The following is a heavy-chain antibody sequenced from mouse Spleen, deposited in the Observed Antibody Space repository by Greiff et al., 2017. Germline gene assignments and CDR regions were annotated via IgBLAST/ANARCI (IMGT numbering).Heavy chain of an antibody. CDR3: ARRLTGTSIAY. J-gene: IGHJ3*01. D-gene: IGHD4-1*01. V-gene: IGHV5-17*01. Sequence: EVQGVESGGGLVKPGGSLKLSCAASGFTFSDYGMHWVRQAPEKGLEWVAYISSGSSTIYYADTVKGRFTISRDNAKNTLFLQMTSLRSEDTAMYYCARRLTGTSIAYWGQGTLVTVSA. CDR1: GFTFSDYG. CDR2: ISSGSSTI.